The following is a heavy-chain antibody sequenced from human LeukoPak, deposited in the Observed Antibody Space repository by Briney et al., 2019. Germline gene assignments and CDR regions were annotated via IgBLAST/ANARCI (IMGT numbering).Heavy chain of an antibody. CDR2: IKRRTDGGTI. CDR1: GFTFSNAW. CDR3: TTYDYGDYYFFYGMDV. J-gene: IGHJ6*02. Sequence: GGSLRLSCAASGFTFSNAWMSWVRQVPGKGLEWIGRIKRRTDGGTIDYGAAVKGRFTISRDDSKNTLYLQMDSLKSEDTAVYYCTTYDYGDYYFFYGMDVWGQGTTVTVSS. V-gene: IGHV3-15*01. D-gene: IGHD4-17*01.